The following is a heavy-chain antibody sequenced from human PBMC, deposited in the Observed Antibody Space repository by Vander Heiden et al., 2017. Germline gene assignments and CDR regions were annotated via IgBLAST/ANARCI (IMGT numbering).Heavy chain of an antibody. D-gene: IGHD2-2*02. J-gene: IGHJ6*02. V-gene: IGHV1-8*01. CDR1: GYTFPRYD. Sequence: QLQLLQSGAEVKKPGASLTDSCRASGYTFPRYDIHWVRPATGSGLAWMGRVNPISGGTDYAQQFKGRVTMTRNTSINTVYMELSSLRSEDTAVYFCAKDLHCSSPSCSTLENDYGMDIWGQGTTVTVSS. CDR3: AKDLHCSSPSCSTLENDYGMDI. CDR2: VNPISGGT.